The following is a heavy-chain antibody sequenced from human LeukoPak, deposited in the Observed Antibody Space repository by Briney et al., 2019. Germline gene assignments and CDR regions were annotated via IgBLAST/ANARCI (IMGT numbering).Heavy chain of an antibody. CDR2: IYYSGST. CDR3: ARYYYDSSGYYFDY. V-gene: IGHV4-59*01. J-gene: IGHJ4*02. CDR1: GGSISSYY. D-gene: IGHD3-22*01. Sequence: SETLSLTCTVSGGSISSYYWSWIRQPPGKGLEWIGYIYYSGSTNYNPSLKSRVTISVDTSKYQFSLKLSSVTAADTAVYYCARYYYDSSGYYFDYWGQGTLVTVSS.